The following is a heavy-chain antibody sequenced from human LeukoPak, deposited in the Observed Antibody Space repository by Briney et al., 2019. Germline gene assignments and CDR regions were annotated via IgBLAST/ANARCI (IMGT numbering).Heavy chain of an antibody. CDR2: IYYSGST. Sequence: SETLSLTCTVSGGSISSYYWSWIRQPPGKGLEWIGYIYYSGSTNYNPSLKSRVTISVDTSKNQLALKLTSVTASDTAIYYCVRGGYAGSSFYFDYWGQGILVTVSS. V-gene: IGHV4-59*12. CDR3: VRGGYAGSSFYFDY. D-gene: IGHD2-2*01. CDR1: GGSISSYY. J-gene: IGHJ4*02.